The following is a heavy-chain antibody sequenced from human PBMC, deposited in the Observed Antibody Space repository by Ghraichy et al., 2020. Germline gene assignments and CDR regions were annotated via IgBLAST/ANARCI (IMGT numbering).Heavy chain of an antibody. CDR3: ASSGYSSSWYVYFDY. Sequence: SQTLSLTCTVSGGSISSYYWSWIRQPPGKGLEWIGYIYYSGSTNYNPSLKSRVTISVDTSKNQFSLKLSSVTAADTAVYYCASSGYSSSWYVYFDYWGQGTLVTVSS. V-gene: IGHV4-59*08. J-gene: IGHJ4*02. D-gene: IGHD6-13*01. CDR1: GGSISSYY. CDR2: IYYSGST.